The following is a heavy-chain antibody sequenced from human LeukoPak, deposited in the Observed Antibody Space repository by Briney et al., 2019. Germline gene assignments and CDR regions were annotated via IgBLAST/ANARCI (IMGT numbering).Heavy chain of an antibody. J-gene: IGHJ4*02. D-gene: IGHD2-15*01. CDR2: MYSGGST. CDR3: AKGNGGTYYSSLNY. V-gene: IGHV3-53*01. CDR1: GFTVSNNY. Sequence: GGSLRLSCAASGFTVSNNYMSWVRQAPGKGLEWISDMYSGGSTNYADSVKGRFIISRDDSKNTLYLQLNSLRADDTAVYYCAKGNGGTYYSSLNYWGQGTLVTVSS.